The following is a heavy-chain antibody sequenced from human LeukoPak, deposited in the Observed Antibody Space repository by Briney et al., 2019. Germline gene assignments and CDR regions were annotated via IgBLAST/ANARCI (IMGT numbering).Heavy chain of an antibody. CDR1: GGSFSSYY. J-gene: IGHJ5*02. CDR3: ARSYSSGWYHWFDP. Sequence: SETLSLTCTVSGGSFSSYYWSWIRQPAGKGLEWIGYIYYSGSTNYNPSLKSRVTISVDTSKNQFSLKLSSVTAADTAVYYCARSYSSGWYHWFDPWGQGTLVTVSS. V-gene: IGHV4-59*08. D-gene: IGHD6-19*01. CDR2: IYYSGST.